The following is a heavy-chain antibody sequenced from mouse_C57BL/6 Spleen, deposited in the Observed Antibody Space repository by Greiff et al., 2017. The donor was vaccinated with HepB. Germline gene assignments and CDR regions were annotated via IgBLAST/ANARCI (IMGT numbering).Heavy chain of an antibody. Sequence: LLESGPELVKPGASVKISCKASGYAFSSSWMNWVKQRPGKGLEWIGRIYPGDGDTNYNGKFKGKATLTADKSSSTAYMQLSSLTSEDSAVYFCAKDYGRDYAMDYWGQGTSVTVSS. CDR1: GYAFSSSW. J-gene: IGHJ4*01. CDR3: AKDYGRDYAMDY. V-gene: IGHV1-82*01. CDR2: IYPGDGDT. D-gene: IGHD2-1*01.